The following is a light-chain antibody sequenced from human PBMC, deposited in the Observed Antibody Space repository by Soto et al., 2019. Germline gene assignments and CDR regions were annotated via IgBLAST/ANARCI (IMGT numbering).Light chain of an antibody. J-gene: IGLJ1*01. Sequence: HSALTQPASVSGSPGQSLTISCIGTSSDVGGYNYVSWYQHHPGNAPKLIIYEVSNRPSGVSNRFSGSKSANTASLTISGLQADDEADYYCSSYTSSSTYVFGIGTKVTVL. CDR1: SSDVGGYNY. CDR2: EVS. V-gene: IGLV2-14*01. CDR3: SSYTSSSTYV.